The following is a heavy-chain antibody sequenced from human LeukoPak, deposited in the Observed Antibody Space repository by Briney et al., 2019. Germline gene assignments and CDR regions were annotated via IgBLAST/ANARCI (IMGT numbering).Heavy chain of an antibody. V-gene: IGHV3-23*01. J-gene: IGHJ4*01. CDR2: LSGSGITT. CDR1: GFTFSNSA. CDR3: AKGIYSSGWSYFDY. Sequence: GGSLRLSCAASGFTFSNSAMSWVRQAPGKGLEWVSTLSGSGITTYYADSVKGRFTISRDNSKNTLYLQMNNLRAEDTAVYYCAKGIYSSGWSYFDYWGHGTLVTVSS. D-gene: IGHD6-19*01.